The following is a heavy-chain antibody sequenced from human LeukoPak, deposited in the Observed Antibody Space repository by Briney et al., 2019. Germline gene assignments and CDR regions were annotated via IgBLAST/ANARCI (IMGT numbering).Heavy chain of an antibody. J-gene: IGHJ5*02. CDR1: GFTFSSYA. D-gene: IGHD2-15*01. Sequence: GGSLRLSCAASGFTFSSYAMSWVRQAPGKGLEWVSAIRGSGGSTYYADSVKGRFTISRDNSKNTLYLQMNSLRAEDTAVYYCAKENLPRHIVVVVEGWFDPWGQGTLVTVSS. CDR2: IRGSGGST. CDR3: AKENLPRHIVVVVEGWFDP. V-gene: IGHV3-23*01.